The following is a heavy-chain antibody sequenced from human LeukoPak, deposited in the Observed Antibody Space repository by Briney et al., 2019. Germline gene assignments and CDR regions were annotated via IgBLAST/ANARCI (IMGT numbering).Heavy chain of an antibody. CDR3: ASSRPQLWFYVD. CDR2: IYYSGST. J-gene: IGHJ4*02. D-gene: IGHD5-18*01. V-gene: IGHV4-59*01. Sequence: SETLSLTCTVSGGSISSYYWSWIRQPPGKGLEWIGYIYYSGSTNYNPSLKSRVTISVDTSKNQFSLKLSSVTAADTAVYYCASSRPQLWFYVDWGQGTLVTVSS. CDR1: GGSISSYY.